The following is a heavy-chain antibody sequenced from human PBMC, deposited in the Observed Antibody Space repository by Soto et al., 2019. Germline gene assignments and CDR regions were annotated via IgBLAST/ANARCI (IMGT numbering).Heavy chain of an antibody. CDR3: ARVPSIAVAANWFDP. J-gene: IGHJ5*02. CDR2: INHSGST. V-gene: IGHV4-34*01. D-gene: IGHD6-19*01. CDR1: GGSFSGYY. Sequence: PSETLSLTCAVYGGSFSGYYWSWIRQPPGKGLEWIGEINHSGSTNYNPSLKSRVTISVDTSKNQFSLKLSSVTAADTAVYYCARVPSIAVAANWFDPWGQGTLVTVYS.